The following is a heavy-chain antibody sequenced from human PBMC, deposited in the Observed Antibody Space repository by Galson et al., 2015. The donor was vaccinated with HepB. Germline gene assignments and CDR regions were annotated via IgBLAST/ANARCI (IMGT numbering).Heavy chain of an antibody. V-gene: IGHV1-69*10. CDR2: IIPLLGIA. Sequence: SVKVSCKASVGTFSTYAISWVRQAPGQGLEWMGGIIPLLGIANYTQKFRGRVTISADGSTNTAYMELSSLRSEDTAVYYCARYRHCSGYTCYYSYHMDVWGQGTTVTVSS. J-gene: IGHJ6*02. CDR3: ARYRHCSGYTCYYSYHMDV. CDR1: VGTFSTYA. D-gene: IGHD2-15*01.